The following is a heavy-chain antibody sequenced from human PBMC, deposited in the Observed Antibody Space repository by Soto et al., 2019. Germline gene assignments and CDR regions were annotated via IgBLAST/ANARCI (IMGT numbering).Heavy chain of an antibody. CDR2: IIDNGGST. CDR1: GFSFSYYS. D-gene: IGHD2-2*01. V-gene: IGHV3-23*01. CDR3: AKGLVPAAKTSLNDY. J-gene: IGHJ4*02. Sequence: GSLSLSFAASGFSFSYYSMTWVRQTPGKGLEWVSTIIDNGGSTYYADSVKGRFTISRDNSKKTLYLQMNSLRAEDTAVYHCAKGLVPAAKTSLNDYSGQGTLLTVSS.